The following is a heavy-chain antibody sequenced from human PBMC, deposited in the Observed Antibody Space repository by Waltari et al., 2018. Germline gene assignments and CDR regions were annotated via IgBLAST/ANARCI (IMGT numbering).Heavy chain of an antibody. V-gene: IGHV1-69*12. CDR1: GGTFSSYA. CDR2: IIPIFGTE. J-gene: IGHJ5*02. Sequence: QVQLLQSGAEVKKPGSSVKVSCKASGGTFSSYAISWVRQAPGQGLEWMGGIIPIFGTENYTQKFQGRVTITADESTSTAYMELSSLRSEDTAVYYCARRILGVHWFDPWGQGTLVTVSS. CDR3: ARRILGVHWFDP.